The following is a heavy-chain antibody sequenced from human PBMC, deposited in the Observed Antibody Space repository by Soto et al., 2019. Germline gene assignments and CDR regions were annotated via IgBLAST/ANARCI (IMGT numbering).Heavy chain of an antibody. CDR1: GYTFTSYD. Sequence: ASVKVSCKASGYTFTSYDINWVLQAAGQRLEWMGWMNPNSGNTGYAQKFQGRVTMTRNTSISTAYMELSSLRSEDTAVYYCARVGDSSSWLTVGWFDPWGQGTLVTVSS. CDR3: ARVGDSSSWLTVGWFDP. J-gene: IGHJ5*02. D-gene: IGHD6-6*01. CDR2: MNPNSGNT. V-gene: IGHV1-8*01.